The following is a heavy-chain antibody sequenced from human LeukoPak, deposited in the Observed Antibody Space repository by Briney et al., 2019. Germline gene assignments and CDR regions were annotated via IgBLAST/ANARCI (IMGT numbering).Heavy chain of an antibody. CDR1: GFAFSSYN. J-gene: IGHJ4*02. CDR2: ISTTSTYI. CDR3: ARAGTCSSTSCDGGIEY. Sequence: GGSLRLSCAASGFAFSSYNMKWVRQAPGEGLEGVSFISTTSTYIYYAASVKGRFTVSCDNSKNLLYLQMDSLRVEDTAVYYCARAGTCSSTSCDGGIEYWGQGTLVTVSS. V-gene: IGHV3-21*06. D-gene: IGHD2-2*01.